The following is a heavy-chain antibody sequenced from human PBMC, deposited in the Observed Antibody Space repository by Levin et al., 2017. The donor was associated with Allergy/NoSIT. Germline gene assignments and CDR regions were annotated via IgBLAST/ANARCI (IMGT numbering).Heavy chain of an antibody. D-gene: IGHD6-13*01. Sequence: KNGESLKISCKGSGYSFTSYWIGWVRQMPGKGLEWMGIIYPGDSDTRYSPSFQGQVTISADKSISTAYLQWSSLKASDTAMYYCARLFRSGAAETMFDYWGQGTLVTVSS. J-gene: IGHJ4*02. CDR1: GYSFTSYW. CDR3: ARLFRSGAAETMFDY. CDR2: IYPGDSDT. V-gene: IGHV5-51*01.